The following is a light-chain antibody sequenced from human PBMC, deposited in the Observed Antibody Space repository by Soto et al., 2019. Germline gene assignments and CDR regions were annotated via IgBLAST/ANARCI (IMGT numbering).Light chain of an antibody. CDR1: SSDVGGYNY. J-gene: IGLJ2*01. CDR3: SSYAGSYEV. V-gene: IGLV2-8*01. CDR2: EVS. Sequence: QSALTQPPSAPGSPGQSVTISCTGTSSDVGGYNYVSWYQQHPGKAPKLMIYEVSKRPSGVPDRFSGSKSGNTASLTVSGLQAEDEADYYCSSYAGSYEVFGGGTKLTVL.